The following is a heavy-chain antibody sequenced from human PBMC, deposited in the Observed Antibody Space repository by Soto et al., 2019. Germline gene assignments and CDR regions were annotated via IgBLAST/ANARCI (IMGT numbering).Heavy chain of an antibody. CDR3: ATSRTFDY. Sequence: PGGSLRLSCVVSGFTFSSYWMNWVRQAPGKGLEWVANIKQDGSEKYYVDSAKGRFTISRDNAKNSLYLQMNSLSAEDTAIYYCATSRTFDYWGQGTLVTVPQ. J-gene: IGHJ4*02. CDR2: IKQDGSEK. CDR1: GFTFSSYW. V-gene: IGHV3-7*01. D-gene: IGHD6-13*01.